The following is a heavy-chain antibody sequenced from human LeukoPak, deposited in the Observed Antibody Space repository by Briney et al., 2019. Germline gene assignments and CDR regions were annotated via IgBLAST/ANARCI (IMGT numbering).Heavy chain of an antibody. J-gene: IGHJ5*02. V-gene: IGHV3-23*01. Sequence: GGSLRLSCAASGFTSRNYGMSWVRQAPGKGLQWVSGISGSGGSTYYADSLKGRSTISRDNSKNTLYLQMNSLRVEDSAIYYCAKSVSLHFYFPSWVASWGQGTLVTASS. CDR3: AKSVSLHFYFPSWVAS. D-gene: IGHD2/OR15-2a*01. CDR1: GFTSRNYG. CDR2: ISGSGGST.